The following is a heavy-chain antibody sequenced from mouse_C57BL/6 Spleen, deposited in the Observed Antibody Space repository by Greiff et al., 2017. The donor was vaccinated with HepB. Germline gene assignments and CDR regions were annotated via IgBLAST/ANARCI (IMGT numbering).Heavy chain of an antibody. D-gene: IGHD2-4*01. J-gene: IGHJ4*01. V-gene: IGHV1-80*01. CDR3: ASEDYDGDYYAMDY. CDR1: GYAFSSYW. Sequence: VQLVESGAELVKPGASVKISCKASGYAFSSYWMNWVKQRPGKGLEWIGQIYPGDGDTNYNGKFKGKATLTADKSSSTAYMQLSSLTSEDSAVYFCASEDYDGDYYAMDYWGQGTSVTVSS. CDR2: IYPGDGDT.